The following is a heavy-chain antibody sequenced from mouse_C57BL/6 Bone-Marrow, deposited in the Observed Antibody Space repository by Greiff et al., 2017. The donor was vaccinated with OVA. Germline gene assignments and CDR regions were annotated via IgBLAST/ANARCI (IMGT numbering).Heavy chain of an antibody. Sequence: EVQLQQSGPELVKPGASVKISCKASGYSFTGYYMNLVKQSPEKSLEWIGEINPSTGGTTYNQKFKAKATLTVDKSSSTAYMQLKSLTSEDSAVYYCAREDYDYDGDYFDYWGQGTTLTVSS. CDR2: INPSTGGT. V-gene: IGHV1-42*01. CDR1: GYSFTGYY. CDR3: AREDYDYDGDYFDY. D-gene: IGHD2-4*01. J-gene: IGHJ2*01.